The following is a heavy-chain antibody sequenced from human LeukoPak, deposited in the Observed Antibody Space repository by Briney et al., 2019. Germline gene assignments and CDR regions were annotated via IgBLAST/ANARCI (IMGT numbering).Heavy chain of an antibody. J-gene: IGHJ5*02. D-gene: IGHD3-3*01. CDR2: ISSSGSTI. Sequence: AGGSLRLSCAASGFTFTDYYMSWIRQAPGKGLEWVSYISSSGSTIYYADSVKGRFTISRDNAKNSLYLQMNSLRAEDTAVYYCARENPSYDSLCGYYSNWFDPWGQGTLVTVSS. CDR1: GFTFTDYY. V-gene: IGHV3-11*01. CDR3: ARENPSYDSLCGYYSNWFDP.